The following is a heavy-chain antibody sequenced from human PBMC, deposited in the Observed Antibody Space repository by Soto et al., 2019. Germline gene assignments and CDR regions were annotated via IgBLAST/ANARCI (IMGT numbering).Heavy chain of an antibody. CDR3: VRERAPFDVFDI. CDR2: IWVDGINK. V-gene: IGHV3-33*01. J-gene: IGHJ3*02. CDR1: GFIFRSYG. Sequence: QVQLVESGGGVVQPGRSLRLSCAASGFIFRSYGMHWVRQVPGKGLEWVTVIWVDGINKYYGDAVKGRFTISRDNSKDTLYLQMTSLRVDDTAVYYCVRERAPFDVFDIWGQRTMVTVSS.